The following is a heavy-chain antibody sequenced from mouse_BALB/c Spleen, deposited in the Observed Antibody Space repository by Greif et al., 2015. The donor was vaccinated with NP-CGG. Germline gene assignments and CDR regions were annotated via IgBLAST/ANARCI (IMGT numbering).Heavy chain of an antibody. V-gene: IGHV2-6-7*01. CDR1: GFSLTGYG. Sequence: VQLQQSGPGLVAPSQSLSITCTVSGFSLTGYGVNWVRQPPGKGLEWLGMIWGDGSTDYNSALKSRLSISRDNSKSQVFLKMNSLQTDDTARYYCARAYGNYYYAMDYWGQGTSVTVSS. CDR2: IWGDGST. J-gene: IGHJ4*01. CDR3: ARAYGNYYYAMDY. D-gene: IGHD2-1*01.